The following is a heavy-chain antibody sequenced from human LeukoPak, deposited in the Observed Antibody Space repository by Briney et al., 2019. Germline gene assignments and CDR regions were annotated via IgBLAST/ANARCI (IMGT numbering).Heavy chain of an antibody. CDR2: IHTSGST. CDR3: AGRVVAATWWFDP. V-gene: IGHV4-4*09. Sequence: SETLSLTCTVSGGSISSLYWSWIRQPPGKGLEWIGYIHTSGSTTYNPSLKSRVTISVDTSKNQFSLKLSSVTAADTAVYYCAGRVVAATWWFDPWGQGTLVTVSS. J-gene: IGHJ5*02. CDR1: GGSISSLY. D-gene: IGHD2-15*01.